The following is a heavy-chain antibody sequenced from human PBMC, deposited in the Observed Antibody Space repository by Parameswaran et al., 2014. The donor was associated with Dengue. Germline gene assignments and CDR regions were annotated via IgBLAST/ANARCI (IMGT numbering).Heavy chain of an antibody. CDR3: ARDRDYYGSGRYFDY. J-gene: IGHJ4*02. Sequence: QAGESLKISCAASGFTFSSYAMHWVRQAPGKGLEWVAVISYDGSNKYYADSVKGRFTISRDNSKNTLYLQMNSLRAEDTAVYYCARDRDYYGSGRYFDYVGPGNPGHRLL. V-gene: IGHV3-30-3*01. D-gene: IGHD3-10*01. CDR2: ISYDGSNK. CDR1: GFTFSSYA.